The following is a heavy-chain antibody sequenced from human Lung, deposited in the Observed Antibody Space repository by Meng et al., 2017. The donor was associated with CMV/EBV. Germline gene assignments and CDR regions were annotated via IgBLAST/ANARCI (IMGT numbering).Heavy chain of an antibody. J-gene: IGHJ4*02. Sequence: GGSLRLSCAASGFTFSSYAMHWVRQAPGKGLEWVAVISYDGSDKYYADSVKGRFTITRDNSKNTLYMQMNSLRAEDAAVYYCAREVPSGHVDYWGQGTLVXVSS. D-gene: IGHD3-10*01. CDR1: GFTFSSYA. CDR2: ISYDGSDK. V-gene: IGHV3-30*04. CDR3: AREVPSGHVDY.